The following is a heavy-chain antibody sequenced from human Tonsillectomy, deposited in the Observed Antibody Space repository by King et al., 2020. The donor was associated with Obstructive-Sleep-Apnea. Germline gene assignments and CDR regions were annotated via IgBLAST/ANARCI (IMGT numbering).Heavy chain of an antibody. D-gene: IGHD3-9*01. Sequence: VQLVESGGGLVQPGGSLRLSCAASGFTFSSYAMSWVRQAPGKGLEWVSTISGSGSSTYYADSVKGRFTISRDNSENTLYLQMNSLRAEDTAVYYCAKEFGLDILTGPDYWGQGTLVTVSS. CDR1: GFTFSSYA. J-gene: IGHJ4*02. CDR2: ISGSGSST. CDR3: AKEFGLDILTGPDY. V-gene: IGHV3-23*04.